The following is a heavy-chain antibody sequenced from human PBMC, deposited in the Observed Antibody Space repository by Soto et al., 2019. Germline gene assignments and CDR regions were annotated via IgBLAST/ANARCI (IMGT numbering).Heavy chain of an antibody. CDR2: IYSSGST. J-gene: IGHJ4*02. CDR3: ARDHPHSYGVYYFDY. D-gene: IGHD5-18*01. V-gene: IGHV4-59*01. CDR1: GGSISNYF. Sequence: SETLSLTCTVSGGSISNYFWNWIRQSPGKGLEWIGYIYSSGSTHYNPSLQNRVTISIDTSKNQVSLKVNSVTAADTAVYYCARDHPHSYGVYYFDYWGQGTPVT.